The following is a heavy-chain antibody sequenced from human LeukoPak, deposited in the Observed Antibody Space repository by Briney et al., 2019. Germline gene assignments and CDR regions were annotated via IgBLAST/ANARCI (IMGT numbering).Heavy chain of an antibody. V-gene: IGHV4-59*01. Sequence: SETLSLTCTVSGGSISSCYWSWIRQPPEKGLEWIGYFSYSGSTNYNPSLKSRVTISVDTSKNQFSLKLSSVTAADTAVYYCARDSGYSGYGVDYWGQGTLVTVSS. D-gene: IGHD5-12*01. CDR3: ARDSGYSGYGVDY. J-gene: IGHJ4*02. CDR2: FSYSGST. CDR1: GGSISSCY.